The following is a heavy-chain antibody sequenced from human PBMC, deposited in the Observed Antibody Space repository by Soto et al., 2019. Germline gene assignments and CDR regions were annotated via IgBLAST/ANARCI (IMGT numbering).Heavy chain of an antibody. D-gene: IGHD6-13*01. Sequence: PDPTLVNPTQTITLTCTFSAFSLSTMGMCVGWVRQPPGKALEWLALIDWHDDKYYRTSLKTRLTISKDTSKNHVVLTMSNMDPVETATYCCARIPVAAAGFYGMDVWGQGXTVTVYS. V-gene: IGHV2-70*20. J-gene: IGHJ6*02. CDR2: IDWHDDK. CDR1: AFSLSTMGMC. CDR3: ARIPVAAAGFYGMDV.